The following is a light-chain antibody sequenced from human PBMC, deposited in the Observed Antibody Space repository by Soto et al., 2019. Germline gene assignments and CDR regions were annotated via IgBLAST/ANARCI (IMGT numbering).Light chain of an antibody. CDR1: QSVSSD. CDR2: GAF. CDR3: QQYNNWPPIT. Sequence: EIVMTQSPVTLSVSLGERATLSCRASQSVSSDLAWYQQKPGQAPRLLIYGAFNRATGVPARFSGSGSGTEFTLTISSLQSEDFAVYYCQQYNNWPPITFGQGTR. J-gene: IGKJ5*01. V-gene: IGKV3-15*01.